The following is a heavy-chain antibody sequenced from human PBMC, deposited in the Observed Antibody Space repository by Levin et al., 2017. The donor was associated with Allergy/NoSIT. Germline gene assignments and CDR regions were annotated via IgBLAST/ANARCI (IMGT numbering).Heavy chain of an antibody. J-gene: IGHJ4*02. CDR1: GFTFGDYA. CDR2: IRSKAYGGTT. CDR3: TSSGYSYGPGGDY. Sequence: GGSLRLSCTASGFTFGDYAMSWFRQAPGKGLEWVGFIRSKAYGGTTEYAASVKGRFTISRDDSKSIAYLQMNSLKTEDTAVYYCTSSGYSYGPGGDYWGQGTLVTVSS. D-gene: IGHD5-18*01. V-gene: IGHV3-49*03.